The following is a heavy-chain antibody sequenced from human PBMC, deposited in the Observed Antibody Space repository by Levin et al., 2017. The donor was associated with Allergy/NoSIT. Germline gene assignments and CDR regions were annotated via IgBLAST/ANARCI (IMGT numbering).Heavy chain of an antibody. Sequence: PSETLSLTCAVYGGSFSGYYWSWIRQPPGKGLEWIGEINHSGSTNYNPSLKSRVTISVDTSKNQFSLKLSSVTAADTAVYYCARVPPRYSSWQGRYFQHWGQGTLVTVSS. CDR2: INHSGST. CDR3: ARVPPRYSSWQGRYFQH. J-gene: IGHJ1*01. V-gene: IGHV4-34*01. D-gene: IGHD6-13*01. CDR1: GGSFSGYY.